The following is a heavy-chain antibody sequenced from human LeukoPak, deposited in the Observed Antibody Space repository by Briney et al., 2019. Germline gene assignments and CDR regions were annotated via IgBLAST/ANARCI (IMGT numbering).Heavy chain of an antibody. J-gene: IGHJ3*02. D-gene: IGHD4-17*01. CDR1: GGTFSSYA. CDR2: IIPIFGTA. CDR3: ARRLGLGYGDYESAFDI. V-gene: IGHV1-69*05. Sequence: SVKVSCKASGGTFSSYAISWVRQAPGQGLEWMGRIIPIFGTANYAQKFQGRVTITTDESTSTAYMELSSLRSEDTAVYYYARRLGLGYGDYESAFDIWGQGTMVTVSS.